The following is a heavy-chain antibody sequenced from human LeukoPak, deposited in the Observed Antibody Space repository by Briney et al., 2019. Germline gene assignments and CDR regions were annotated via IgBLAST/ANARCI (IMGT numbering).Heavy chain of an antibody. CDR1: GFNFSYSW. J-gene: IGHJ6*04. Sequence: GGSLRLSCAASGFNFSYSWMSWVRQAPGKGLEWVANIKEDGSETYYADSVMGRFTISRDNAKNSLYLQMNSLRAEDTAVYYCAELGITMIGGVWGKGTTVTISS. CDR2: IKEDGSET. V-gene: IGHV3-7*01. D-gene: IGHD3-10*02. CDR3: AELGITMIGGV.